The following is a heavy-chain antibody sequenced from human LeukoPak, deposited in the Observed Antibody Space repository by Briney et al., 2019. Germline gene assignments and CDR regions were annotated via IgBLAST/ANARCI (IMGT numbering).Heavy chain of an antibody. CDR3: ARDLGNSGWYTFDY. Sequence: SQTLSVTCAISGDSVSSNNGAWNWIRQSPSRGLEWLGRTYYRSKWYSDYAVSMGGRITINPDISKNHFSLQLNSVTPDDTAVYYCARDLGNSGWYTFDYWGQGTLVTVSS. J-gene: IGHJ4*02. CDR1: GDSVSSNNGA. CDR2: TYYRSKWYS. V-gene: IGHV6-1*01. D-gene: IGHD6-19*01.